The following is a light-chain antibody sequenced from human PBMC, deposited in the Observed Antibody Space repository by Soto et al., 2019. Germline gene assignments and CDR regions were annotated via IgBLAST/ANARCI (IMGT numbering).Light chain of an antibody. CDR1: QSFSSW. CDR3: QQYNSYPWT. Sequence: DIQMTQSPSTLSASVGDRVTITCRASQSFSSWLAWYQQKPGKAPKLLIYDASSLESGVSSRFSGSGSGTEFTLTISSLQPDDFATYYCQQYNSYPWTFGQGTKVDIK. J-gene: IGKJ1*01. CDR2: DAS. V-gene: IGKV1-5*01.